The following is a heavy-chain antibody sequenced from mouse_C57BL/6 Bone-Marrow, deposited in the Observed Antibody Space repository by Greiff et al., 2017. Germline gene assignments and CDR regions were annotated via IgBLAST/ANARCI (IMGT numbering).Heavy chain of an antibody. CDR1: GYAFTNYL. V-gene: IGHV1-54*01. J-gene: IGHJ3*01. D-gene: IGHD1-1*01. CDR3: ALLLRRGFAY. CDR2: INPGSGGT. Sequence: QVQLQQSGAELVRPGTSVKVSCKASGYAFTNYLIEWVKQRPGQGLEWIGVINPGSGGTNYNEKFKGKATLTADKSSSTAYMQLSSLTSEDSAVYFCALLLRRGFAYWGQGTLVTVSA.